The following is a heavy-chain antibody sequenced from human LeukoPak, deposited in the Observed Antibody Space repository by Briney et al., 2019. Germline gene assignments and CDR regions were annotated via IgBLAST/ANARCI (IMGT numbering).Heavy chain of an antibody. CDR1: GGSISSSSYY. CDR2: IYYSGST. CDR3: ARHGGHRSYYDSSGYEFDY. J-gene: IGHJ4*02. Sequence: SETLSLTCTVSGGSISSSSYYWGWIRQPPGKGLEWIGSIYYSGSTYYNPSLKSRVTMSVDTSKNQFSLKLSSVTAADTAVYYCARHGGHRSYYDSSGYEFDYWGQGTPVTVSS. V-gene: IGHV4-39*01. D-gene: IGHD3-22*01.